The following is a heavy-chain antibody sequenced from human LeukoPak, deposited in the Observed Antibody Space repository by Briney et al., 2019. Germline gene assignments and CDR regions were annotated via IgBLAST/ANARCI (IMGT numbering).Heavy chain of an antibody. CDR1: GGTFSSYA. CDR3: ARVDGDYGETDAFDI. J-gene: IGHJ3*02. D-gene: IGHD4-17*01. Sequence: GASVKVSCKASGGTFSSYAISWVRQAPGQGLEWMGRIIPILSIANYAQKFQGRVTITADKSTSTAYMELSSLRSEDTAVYYCARVDGDYGETDAFDIWGQGTMVTVSS. CDR2: IIPILSIA. V-gene: IGHV1-69*04.